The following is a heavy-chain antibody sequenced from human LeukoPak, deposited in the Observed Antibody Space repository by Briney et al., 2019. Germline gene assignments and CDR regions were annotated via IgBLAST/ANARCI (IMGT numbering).Heavy chain of an antibody. D-gene: IGHD3-3*01. CDR2: IRYDGSNK. J-gene: IGHJ4*02. CDR1: GFSFSSYG. V-gene: IGHV3-30*02. CDR3: ARLSTQNYDFWSGYPGNRGHFDY. Sequence: GGSLRLSCAASGFSFSSYGMHWVRQAPGKGLKWVAFIRYDGSNKYYADSVKGRFTISRDNSKNTLYLQMNSLRAEDTAVYYCARLSTQNYDFWSGYPGNRGHFDYWGQGTLVTVSS.